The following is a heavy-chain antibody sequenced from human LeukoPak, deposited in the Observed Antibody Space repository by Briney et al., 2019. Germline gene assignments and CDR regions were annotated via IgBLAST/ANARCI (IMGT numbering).Heavy chain of an antibody. V-gene: IGHV4-34*01. Sequence: SETLSPTCAVYGGSFSGYYWSWIRQPPGKGLEWIGEINHSGSTNYNPSLKSRVTISVDTSKNQFSLKLSSVTAADTAVYYCARAFGWNDAFDIWGQGTMVTVSS. CDR3: ARAFGWNDAFDI. CDR1: GGSFSGYY. D-gene: IGHD3-16*01. J-gene: IGHJ3*02. CDR2: INHSGST.